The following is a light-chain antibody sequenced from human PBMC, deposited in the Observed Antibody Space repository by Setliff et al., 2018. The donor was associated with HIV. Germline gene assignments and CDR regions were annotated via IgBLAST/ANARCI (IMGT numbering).Light chain of an antibody. CDR3: SSYTTSITFV. J-gene: IGLJ1*01. CDR2: EVS. Sequence: QSVLTQPASVSGSPGQSITISCTGSNSDVGGYNYVSWYQQHPGKAPKLMMYEVSHRPSGVPDRFSGSKSGSTASLTISGLQPEDEADYYCSSYTTSITFVFGTGTKVTVL. V-gene: IGLV2-14*01. CDR1: NSDVGGYNY.